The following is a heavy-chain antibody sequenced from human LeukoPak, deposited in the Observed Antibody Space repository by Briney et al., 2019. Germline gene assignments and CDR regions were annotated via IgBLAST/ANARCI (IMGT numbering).Heavy chain of an antibody. CDR1: GFTFSSHS. Sequence: GGSLRLPCAASGFTFSSHSMNWVRQAPGKGLEWVSYISRSVSTIYYAASVKGRFTISRDNAKNSLYLQMNSLRAEDTAVYYCARDDGVWGATDWFDPWGQGTLVTVSS. D-gene: IGHD1-26*01. CDR3: ARDDGVWGATDWFDP. V-gene: IGHV3-48*04. J-gene: IGHJ5*02. CDR2: ISRSVSTI.